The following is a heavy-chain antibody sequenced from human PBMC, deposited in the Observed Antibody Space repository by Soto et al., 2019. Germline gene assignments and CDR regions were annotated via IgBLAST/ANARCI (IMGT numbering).Heavy chain of an antibody. CDR2: IVLDGTGR. CDR1: ASRIVRYS. J-gene: IGHJ6*02. V-gene: IGHV3-7*01. CDR3: ASALADCLDV. Sequence: GGSLRPSCEVGSASRIVRYSGAWVRQAPGKGLEWGSTIVLDGTGRYYRASVAGPFTISRDNARNSMYLQMNSLRIEDTAVYYCASALADCLDVWGQGTTVTVSS. D-gene: IGHD2-21*02.